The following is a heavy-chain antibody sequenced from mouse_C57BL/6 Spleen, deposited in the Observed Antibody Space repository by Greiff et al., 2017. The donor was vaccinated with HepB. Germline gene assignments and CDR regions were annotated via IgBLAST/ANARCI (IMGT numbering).Heavy chain of an antibody. CDR1: GYTFTDYE. D-gene: IGHD1-1*01. V-gene: IGHV1-15*01. Sequence: VQLQQSGAELVRPGASVTLSCKASGYTFTDYEMHWVKQTPVHGLEWIGAIDPETGGTAYNQKFKGKAILTADKSSSTAYMELRSLTSEDSAVYYCTRAPYYGSSYLAWFAYWGQGTLVTVSA. CDR3: TRAPYYGSSYLAWFAY. CDR2: IDPETGGT. J-gene: IGHJ3*01.